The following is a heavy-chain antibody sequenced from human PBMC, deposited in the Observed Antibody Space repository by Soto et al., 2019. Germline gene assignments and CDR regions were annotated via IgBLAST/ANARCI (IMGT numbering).Heavy chain of an antibody. Sequence: ASVKVSCKVSGYTLTELSMHWVRQAPGKGLEWMGGFDPEDGETIYAQKFQGRVTMTEDTSTDTAYMELSSLRSEDTAVYYCATILQLELRLLFAFDIWGQGTMVTVSS. CDR3: ATILQLELRLLFAFDI. CDR1: GYTLTELS. J-gene: IGHJ3*02. D-gene: IGHD1-1*01. CDR2: FDPEDGET. V-gene: IGHV1-24*01.